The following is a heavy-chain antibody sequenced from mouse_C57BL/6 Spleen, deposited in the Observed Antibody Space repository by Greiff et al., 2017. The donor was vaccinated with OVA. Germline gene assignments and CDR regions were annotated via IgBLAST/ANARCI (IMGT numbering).Heavy chain of an antibody. D-gene: IGHD4-1*01. J-gene: IGHJ2*01. Sequence: VKLVESGAELVKPGASVKISCKASGYAFSSYWMNWVKQRPGKGLEWIGQIYPGDGDTNYNGKFKGKATLTADKSSSTAYMQLSSLTSEDSAVYFCARREWDGYFDYWGQGTTLTVSS. CDR3: ARREWDGYFDY. CDR2: IYPGDGDT. CDR1: GYAFSSYW. V-gene: IGHV1-80*01.